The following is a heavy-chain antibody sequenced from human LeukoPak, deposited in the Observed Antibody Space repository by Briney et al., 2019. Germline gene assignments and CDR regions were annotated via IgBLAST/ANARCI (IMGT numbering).Heavy chain of an antibody. V-gene: IGHV4-61*08. CDR3: ARLMRAGQPPDYGDYYCDY. Sequence: PSETLSLTCTVSGGSISSGDYYWSWIRQPPGKGLEWIGYVYYSGSTNYNPSLKSRVTMSLDTSKSQFSLKLTSVTAADTAIYYCARLMRAGQPPDYGDYYCDYWGQGTLVTVSS. J-gene: IGHJ4*02. D-gene: IGHD4-17*01. CDR2: VYYSGST. CDR1: GGSISSGDYY.